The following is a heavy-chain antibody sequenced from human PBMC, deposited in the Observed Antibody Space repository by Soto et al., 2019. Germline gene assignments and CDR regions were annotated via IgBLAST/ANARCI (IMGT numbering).Heavy chain of an antibody. CDR2: IYWDDDK. V-gene: IGHV2-5*02. D-gene: IGHD3-10*01. Sequence: QITLKESGPTLVKPTQTLTLTCTFSGFSLSTSGVGVGWIRQPPGKALEWLALIYWDDDKRHSPSLKSRLTITNDPSKNLVVLTMTNMDPVDTATYYCARQPIPRGEVLAFDYWGQGTLVTVSS. CDR3: ARQPIPRGEVLAFDY. CDR1: GFSLSTSGVG. J-gene: IGHJ4*02.